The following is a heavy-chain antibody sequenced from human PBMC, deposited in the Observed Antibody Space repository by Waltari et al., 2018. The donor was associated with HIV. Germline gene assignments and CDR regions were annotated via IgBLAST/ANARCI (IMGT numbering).Heavy chain of an antibody. Sequence: QVQLDQWGAGLLKPSEPLSDTRRVSGASFNEYYCTWIGPSAEKGLEWIGEIYQSGRANINPASRRRVTISLDTSRSHFALRMSPVSAADTAMYFCARGPRLRVFRGVTCFSSDLDVGSRATAVTVSS. D-gene: IGHD3-16*01. J-gene: IGHJ6*02. CDR3: ARGPRLRVFRGVTCFSSDLDV. CDR1: GASFNEYY. V-gene: IGHV4-34*01. CDR2: IYQSGRA.